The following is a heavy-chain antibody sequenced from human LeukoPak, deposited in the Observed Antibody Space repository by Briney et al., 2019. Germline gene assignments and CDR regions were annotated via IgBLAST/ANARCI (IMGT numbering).Heavy chain of an antibody. CDR2: ISGSGGGT. J-gene: IGHJ5*02. V-gene: IGHV3-23*01. D-gene: IGHD2-8*01. CDR3: AKEDEWANWFDP. CDR1: GFTFNSYA. Sequence: PGGSLRLSCAASGFTFNSYAMSWVRQAPGKGLEWVSTISGSGGGTYYADSVKGRFTISRDNSKNTLYLHMNSLRAEDTAVYYCAKEDEWANWFDPWGQGTLVTVSS.